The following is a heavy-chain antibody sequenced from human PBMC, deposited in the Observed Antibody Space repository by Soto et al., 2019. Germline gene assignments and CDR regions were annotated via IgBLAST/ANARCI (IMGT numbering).Heavy chain of an antibody. Sequence: PGESLKISCAASGFTFSSYGMHWVRQAPGKGLEWVAVIWYDGSNKYYADSVKGRFTISRDNSKNTLYLQMNSLRAEDTAVYYCARDFGPTYYYDSRYPWFDLSGQGTLVTVAS. V-gene: IGHV3-33*01. CDR1: GFTFSSYG. J-gene: IGHJ5*02. D-gene: IGHD3-22*01. CDR3: ARDFGPTYYYDSRYPWFDL. CDR2: IWYDGSNK.